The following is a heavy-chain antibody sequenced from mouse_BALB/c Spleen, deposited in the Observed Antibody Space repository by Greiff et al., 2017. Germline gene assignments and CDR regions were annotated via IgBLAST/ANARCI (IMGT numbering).Heavy chain of an antibody. CDR1: GYTFTSYW. J-gene: IGHJ2*01. V-gene: IGHV1-5*01. CDR2: IYPGNSDT. CDR3: TREGGFNYGSSYDY. D-gene: IGHD1-1*01. Sequence: EVQLQESGTVLARPGASVKMSCKASGYTFTSYWMHWVKQRPGQGLEWIGAIYPGNSDTSYNQKFKGKAKLTAVTSTSTAYMELSSLTNEDSAVYYCTREGGFNYGSSYDYWGQGTTLTVSS.